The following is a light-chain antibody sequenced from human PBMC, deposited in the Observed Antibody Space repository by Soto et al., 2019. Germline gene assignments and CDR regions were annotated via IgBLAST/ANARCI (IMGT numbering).Light chain of an antibody. CDR2: KAS. V-gene: IGKV1-5*03. CDR1: QSVSDW. Sequence: DIQMTQSPSTLSASVGDRVTLTCRASQSVSDWLAWYQQKPGKAPKVLIYKASNLESGVPSRFSGSGSGTEFTLTISSLQPDDSATYYCQQYNTFAPYTFGQGTKFEI. CDR3: QQYNTFAPYT. J-gene: IGKJ2*01.